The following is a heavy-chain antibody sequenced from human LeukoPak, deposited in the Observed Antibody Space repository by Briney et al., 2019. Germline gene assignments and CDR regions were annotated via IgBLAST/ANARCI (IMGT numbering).Heavy chain of an antibody. CDR2: INHSGST. J-gene: IGHJ4*02. CDR1: GFTFSSYA. V-gene: IGHV4-34*08. CDR3: ATSPPSCSGTSCYYFDY. Sequence: GSLRLSCAASGFTFSSYAMSWVRQAPGKGLEWIGKINHSGSTNYNPSLKSRVTISVDTSKNQISLKLSSVTAADTAVYYCATSPPSCSGTSCYYFDYWGQGTLVTVSS. D-gene: IGHD2-2*01.